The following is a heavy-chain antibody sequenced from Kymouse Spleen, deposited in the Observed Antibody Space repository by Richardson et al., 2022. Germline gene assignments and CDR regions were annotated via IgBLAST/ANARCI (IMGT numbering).Heavy chain of an antibody. J-gene: IGHJ4*02. V-gene: IGHV3-30*18. D-gene: IGHD1-1*01. CDR1: GFTFSSYG. Sequence: QVQLVESGGGVVQPGRSLRLSCAASGFTFSSYGMHWVRQAPGKGLEWVAVISYDGSNKYYADSVKGRFTISRDNSKNTLYLQMNSLRAEDTAVYYCAKDQTTGTTHYFDYWGQGTLVTVSS. CDR3: AKDQTTGTTHYFDY. CDR2: ISYDGSNK.